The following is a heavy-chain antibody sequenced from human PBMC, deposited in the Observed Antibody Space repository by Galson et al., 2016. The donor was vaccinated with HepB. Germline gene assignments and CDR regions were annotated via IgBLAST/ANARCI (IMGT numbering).Heavy chain of an antibody. CDR3: ARVSGAWVGVPAAKVYFDF. J-gene: IGHJ4*02. CDR1: GXXFKXXX. Sequence: SLXXXCAASGXXFKXXXMSXXXQAXXSGLXXVAXXSDGGTXXYAXSXKGRFTISRDNSKNTVYLQMDSLRAEDXXEYYCARVSGAWVGVPAAKVYFDFWGQGXXV. CDR2: XSDGGTX. D-gene: IGHD2-2*01. V-gene: IGHV3-23*01.